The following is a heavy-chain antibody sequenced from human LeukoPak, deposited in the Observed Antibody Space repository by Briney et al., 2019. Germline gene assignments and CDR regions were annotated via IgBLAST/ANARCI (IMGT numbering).Heavy chain of an antibody. CDR2: ISSSGTYL. CDR1: RFTFTTYS. CDR3: VRDPSEASHPYYFDY. D-gene: IGHD2-2*01. Sequence: GGSLRLSCAASRFTFTTYSMNWVRQAPGKGLEWVSSISSSGTYLYYADSVKGRFTISRDNAKNSLSLQMNSLRVEDTAVYYCVRDPSEASHPYYFDYWGQGILVTVSS. V-gene: IGHV3-21*01. J-gene: IGHJ4*02.